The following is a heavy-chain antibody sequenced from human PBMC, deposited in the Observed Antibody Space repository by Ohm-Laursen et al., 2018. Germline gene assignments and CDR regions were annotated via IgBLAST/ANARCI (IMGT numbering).Heavy chain of an antibody. CDR2: ISYDGSNK. CDR3: ARDATIFGVVPFDY. D-gene: IGHD3-3*01. J-gene: IGHJ4*02. CDR1: GFTFSSYG. Sequence: SLRLSCSASGFTFSSYGMHWVRQAPGKGLEWVAVISYDGSNKYYADSVEGRFTISRDNSKNTLYLQMNSLRAEDTAVYYCARDATIFGVVPFDYWGQGTLVTVSS. V-gene: IGHV3-30*03.